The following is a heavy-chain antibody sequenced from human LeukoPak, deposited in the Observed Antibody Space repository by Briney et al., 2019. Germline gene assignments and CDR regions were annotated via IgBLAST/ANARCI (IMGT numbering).Heavy chain of an antibody. D-gene: IGHD3-22*01. CDR3: AKDGIIYDSSGYFDY. V-gene: IGHV3-30*18. CDR2: ISYDGSNK. J-gene: IGHJ4*02. Sequence: GGSLRLSCAASGFTVSSNYMSWVRQAPGKGLEWVAVISYDGSNKYYADSVKGRFTISRDNSKNTLYLQMNSLRAEDTAVYYCAKDGIIYDSSGYFDYWGQGTLVTVSS. CDR1: GFTVSSNY.